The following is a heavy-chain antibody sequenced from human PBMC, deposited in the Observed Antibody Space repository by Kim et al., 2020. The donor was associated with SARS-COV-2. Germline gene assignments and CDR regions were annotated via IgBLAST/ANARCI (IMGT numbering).Heavy chain of an antibody. CDR1: GFTFSNAW. V-gene: IGHV3-15*01. CDR2: IKSKTDGGTT. J-gene: IGHJ6*02. Sequence: GGSLRLSCAASGFTFSNAWMSWVRQAPGKGLEWVGRIKSKTDGGTTDYAAPVKGRFTISRDDSKNTLYLQMNSLKTEDTAVYYCTTDGGYSYDYYYYGMDVWGQGTTVTVSS. D-gene: IGHD5-18*01. CDR3: TTDGGYSYDYYYYGMDV.